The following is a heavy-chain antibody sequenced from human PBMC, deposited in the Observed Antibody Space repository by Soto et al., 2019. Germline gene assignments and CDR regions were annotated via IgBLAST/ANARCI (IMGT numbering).Heavy chain of an antibody. J-gene: IGHJ6*03. CDR2: ISTYNGNT. CDR1: GYTFTNYG. CDR3: ARDRWKTTKECYMDV. D-gene: IGHD1-7*01. Sequence: ASVKVSCKASGYTFTNYGISWVRQAPGQGLEWMGWISTYNGNTDYAQKLQGRVTMTTDTSTSTAYMELRSLRSDDTAVYYCARDRWKTTKECYMDVWGKGTTVTVSS. V-gene: IGHV1-18*01.